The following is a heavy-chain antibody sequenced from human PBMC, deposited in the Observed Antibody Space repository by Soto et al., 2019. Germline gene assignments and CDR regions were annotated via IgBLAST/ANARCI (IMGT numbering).Heavy chain of an antibody. Sequence: SMRLSCAASGFTFSSYWMHLVRQVPGNGRLWVSRIDEYGSTINYADSVKGRFTISRDNARNTLYLEMNSLRAEDTALYYCTRDIGGKGAYWGPGTLVTVSS. CDR1: GFTFSSYW. D-gene: IGHD3-10*01. CDR2: IDEYGSTI. V-gene: IGHV3-74*01. J-gene: IGHJ4*02. CDR3: TRDIGGKGAY.